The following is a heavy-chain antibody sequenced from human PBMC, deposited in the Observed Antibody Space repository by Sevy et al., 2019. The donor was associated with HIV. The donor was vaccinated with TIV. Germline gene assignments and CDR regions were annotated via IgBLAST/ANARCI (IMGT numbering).Heavy chain of an antibody. CDR1: GFTFSSYA. V-gene: IGHV3-30*04. CDR2: ISYDGSNK. CDR3: ARPEIVSQIYYYGSGIGL. J-gene: IGHJ4*02. Sequence: GGSLRLSCAASGFTFSSYAMHWVRQAPGKGLEWVAVISYDGSNKYYADSVKGRFTISRDNSKNTLYLQMNSLRAEDTAVYYCARPEIVSQIYYYGSGIGLWGQGTLATVSS. D-gene: IGHD3-10*01.